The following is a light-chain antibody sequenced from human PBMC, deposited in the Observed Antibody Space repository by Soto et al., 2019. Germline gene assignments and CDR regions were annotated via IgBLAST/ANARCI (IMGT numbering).Light chain of an antibody. CDR1: QSISSY. V-gene: IGKV1-39*01. Sequence: DIQMTQSPSSLSASVGDRVTISCRASQSISSYLSWYLQKPGKAPKLLIYAASSLQSGVPSRFSGSGSGTDFTLTISSLQPEDFATYYCQQSYSTLGTFGQGTKVEIK. J-gene: IGKJ1*01. CDR2: AAS. CDR3: QQSYSTLGT.